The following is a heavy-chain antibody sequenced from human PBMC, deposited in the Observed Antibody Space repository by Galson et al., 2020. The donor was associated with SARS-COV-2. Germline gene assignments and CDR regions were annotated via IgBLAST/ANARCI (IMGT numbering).Heavy chain of an antibody. J-gene: IGHJ3*01. D-gene: IGHD3-9*01. CDR2: ISSSGTNI. Sequence: SWVRQAPGKGLEWVSSISSSGTNIYYADSVKGRFTISRDNAKNSLYLQMSTLRAEDTALYYCAKDSVSFLDWLSGFDVWGQGTVVTVSS. V-gene: IGHV3-21*06. CDR3: AKDSVSFLDWLSGFDV.